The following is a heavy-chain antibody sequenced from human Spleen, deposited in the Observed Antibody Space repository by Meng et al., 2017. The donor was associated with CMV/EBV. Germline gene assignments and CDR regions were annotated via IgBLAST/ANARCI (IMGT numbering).Heavy chain of an antibody. D-gene: IGHD5-24*01. Sequence: SVKVSCKASGGTFRNFAISWVRQAPGQGLEWMGGIIAIYGTTNNAQKFQGRVTFKTDESMRTAYMVLTSRRSDDTAVYYCARMGTTVLWTEEYWGQGTLVTVSS. V-gene: IGHV1-69*05. CDR1: GGTFRNFA. CDR2: IIAIYGTT. CDR3: ARMGTTVLWTEEY. J-gene: IGHJ4*02.